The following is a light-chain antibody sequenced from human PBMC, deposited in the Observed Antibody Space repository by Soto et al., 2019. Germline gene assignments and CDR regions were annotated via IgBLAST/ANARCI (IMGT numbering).Light chain of an antibody. CDR2: GAS. CDR3: QQYGGSPT. CDR1: QSVSSSY. V-gene: IGKV3-20*01. Sequence: EIVLTQSPGTLSLSPGERATLSCRASQSVSSSYLAWYQLKPGQAPRLLIYGASSRATGIPDRFSGSVSGTDFTLTISRLEPEDFAVYYCQQYGGSPTFGQGTKVEIK. J-gene: IGKJ1*01.